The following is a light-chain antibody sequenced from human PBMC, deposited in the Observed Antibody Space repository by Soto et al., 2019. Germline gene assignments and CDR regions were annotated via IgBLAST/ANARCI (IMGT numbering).Light chain of an antibody. CDR2: DVS. J-gene: IGLJ1*01. V-gene: IGLV2-14*01. CDR3: SSYISSSTLLYV. Sequence: QSALTQPASVSGSPGQSITISCTRTSSDVGGYNYVSWYQQHPGKAPKLMIYDVSNRPSGVSNRFSGSKSGNTASLTISGLQAEDEADYYCSSYISSSTLLYVFGTGTKVTVL. CDR1: SSDVGGYNY.